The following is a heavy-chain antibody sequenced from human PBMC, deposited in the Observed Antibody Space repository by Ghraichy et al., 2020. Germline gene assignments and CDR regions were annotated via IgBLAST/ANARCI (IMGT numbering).Heavy chain of an antibody. D-gene: IGHD2-15*01. CDR2: ISNCDGTI. CDR1: GLTFSGYT. Sequence: GGSLRLSCAVSGLTFSGYTMKWVRQAPGKGLEWISFISNCDGTIYYADSVKGRFTISRDNAKNSLYLQMNSLRDEDTAVYYCATGGGTFWGQGTLVTVSP. J-gene: IGHJ4*02. V-gene: IGHV3-48*02. CDR3: ATGGGTF.